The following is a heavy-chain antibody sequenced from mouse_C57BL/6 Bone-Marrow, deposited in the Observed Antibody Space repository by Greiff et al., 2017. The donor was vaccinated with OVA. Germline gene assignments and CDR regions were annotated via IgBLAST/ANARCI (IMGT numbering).Heavy chain of an antibody. CDR1: GYAFTNYL. D-gene: IGHD1-1*01. Sequence: VQLQQSGAELVRPGTSVKVSCKASGYAFTNYLIEWVKQRPGQGLEWIGVINPGSGGTNYNEKFKGKATLTADQSSSTAYMQLSSLTSEDSAVYFCARGFITTVVADFDYWGQGTTLTVSS. V-gene: IGHV1-54*01. CDR2: INPGSGGT. CDR3: ARGFITTVVADFDY. J-gene: IGHJ2*01.